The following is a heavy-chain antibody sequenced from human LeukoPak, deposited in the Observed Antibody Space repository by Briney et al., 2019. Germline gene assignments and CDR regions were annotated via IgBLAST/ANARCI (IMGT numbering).Heavy chain of an antibody. CDR2: ISSTSAYI. D-gene: IGHD2-8*02. Sequence: GGSLRLSCATSGFTFSPYPMHWVRQAPGKGLEWVSSISSTSAYIYYADSVKGRFTISRDNVDNVVYLQMNSLGAEDTAVYYCARVAVSGPTGWFDSWGQGTLVIVSS. V-gene: IGHV3-21*01. J-gene: IGHJ5*01. CDR1: GFTFSPYP. CDR3: ARVAVSGPTGWFDS.